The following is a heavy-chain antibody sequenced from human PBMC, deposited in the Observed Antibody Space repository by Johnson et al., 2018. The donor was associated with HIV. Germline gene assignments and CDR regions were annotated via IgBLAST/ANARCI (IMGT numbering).Heavy chain of an antibody. D-gene: IGHD6-13*01. V-gene: IGHV3-20*04. CDR2: SNWHGGST. J-gene: IGHJ3*02. CDR1: GFTFDDYG. Sequence: EMQLVASGGGVVRPGGSLRLSCAASGFTFDDYGMSWVRQAPGKGLEWVSGSNWHGGSTGYGASVTGRFTISRDNAKNSLYLQMNSLRAEDTALYYCAKDKAAAGPEAFDIWGQGTMVTVSS. CDR3: AKDKAAAGPEAFDI.